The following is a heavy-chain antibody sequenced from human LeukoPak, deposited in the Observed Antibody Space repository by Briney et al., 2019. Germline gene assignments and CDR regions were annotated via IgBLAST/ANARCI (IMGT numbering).Heavy chain of an antibody. Sequence: PGGSLRLSCAASGFTFSSYAMSWVRQAPGKGLEWVSAISGSGGSTYYADSVKGRFTISRDNSKNTLYLQMNSLRAEDTAVYYCARETTNYYYYGMDVWGQGTTVTVSS. CDR2: ISGSGGST. D-gene: IGHD4-11*01. CDR1: GFTFSSYA. CDR3: ARETTNYYYYGMDV. J-gene: IGHJ6*02. V-gene: IGHV3-23*01.